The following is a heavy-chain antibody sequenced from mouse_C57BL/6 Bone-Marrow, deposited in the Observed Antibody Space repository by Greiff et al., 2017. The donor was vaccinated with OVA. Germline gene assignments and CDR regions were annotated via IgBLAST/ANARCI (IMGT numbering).Heavy chain of an antibody. Sequence: VQLKQSGAELVRPGASVKLSCTASGFNIKDDYMHWVKQRPEQGLEWIGWIDPENGDTEYASKFQGKATITADTSSNTAYLQLSSLTSEDTAVYYCTTSTHRGDSNYFDYWGQGTTLTVSS. J-gene: IGHJ2*01. V-gene: IGHV14-4*01. CDR1: GFNIKDDY. CDR2: IDPENGDT. D-gene: IGHD2-5*01. CDR3: TTSTHRGDSNYFDY.